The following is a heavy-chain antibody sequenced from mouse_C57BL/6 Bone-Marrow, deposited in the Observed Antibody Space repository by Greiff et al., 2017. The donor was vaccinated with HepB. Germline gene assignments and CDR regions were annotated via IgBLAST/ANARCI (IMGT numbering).Heavy chain of an antibody. D-gene: IGHD1-1*01. CDR1: GYSITSGYY. CDR2: ISYDGSN. CDR3: AREGYYGSSRNFDY. J-gene: IGHJ2*01. Sequence: EVKLVESGPGLVKPSQSLSLTCSVTGYSITSGYYWNWIRQFPGNKLEWMGYISYDGSNNYNPSLKNRISITRDTSKNQFFLKLNSVTTEDTATYYCAREGYYGSSRNFDYWGQGTTLTVSS. V-gene: IGHV3-6*01.